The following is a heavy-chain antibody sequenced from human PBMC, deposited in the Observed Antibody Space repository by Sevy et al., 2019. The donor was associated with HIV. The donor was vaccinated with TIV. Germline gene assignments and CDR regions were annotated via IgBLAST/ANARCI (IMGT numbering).Heavy chain of an antibody. J-gene: IGHJ4*02. V-gene: IGHV3-11*01. Sequence: GGSLRLSCAASGFAFSDYYVSWIRQAPGKGLEWVSYISDSGSHIYYADSVKGRFTISRDNAKNSLYLQMNSLRAEGTAVYYCASDFAPGIAVAGTGYYFDYWGQGTLVTVSS. D-gene: IGHD6-19*01. CDR3: ASDFAPGIAVAGTGYYFDY. CDR1: GFAFSDYY. CDR2: ISDSGSHI.